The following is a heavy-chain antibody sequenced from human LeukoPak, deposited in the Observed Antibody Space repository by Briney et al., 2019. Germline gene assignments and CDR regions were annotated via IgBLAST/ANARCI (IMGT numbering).Heavy chain of an antibody. CDR2: IYHSGST. V-gene: IGHV4-30-2*01. Sequence: PSETLSLTCAVSGGSISSVGYSWSWIRQPPGKGLEWIGYIYHSGSTYYNPSLKSRVTISVDRSKNQFSLELSSVTAADTAVYYCARLRMGGLTGYYKLSKNSDYWGQGTLVTVSS. CDR3: ARLRMGGLTGYYKLSKNSDY. CDR1: GGSISSVGYS. D-gene: IGHD3-9*01. J-gene: IGHJ4*02.